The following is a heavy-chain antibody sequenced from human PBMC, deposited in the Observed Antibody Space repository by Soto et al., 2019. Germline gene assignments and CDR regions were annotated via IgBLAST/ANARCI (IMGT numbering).Heavy chain of an antibody. CDR3: ATQEVGGSYVYTFDP. J-gene: IGHJ5*02. Sequence: LHLRESGPGLVKPSETLSLTCTVSGGSITSSSYYWGWIRQPPGKGLEWIGSIYYSGSTYYNPSLKSRVTISVDTSKNQFSLKLSSVTAADTAVYYCATQEVGGSYVYTFDPWGQGTLVTVSS. CDR2: IYYSGST. CDR1: GGSITSSSYY. V-gene: IGHV4-39*01. D-gene: IGHD1-26*01.